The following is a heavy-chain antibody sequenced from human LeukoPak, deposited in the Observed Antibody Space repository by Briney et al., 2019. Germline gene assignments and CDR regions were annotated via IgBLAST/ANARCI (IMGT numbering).Heavy chain of an antibody. D-gene: IGHD6-13*01. J-gene: IGHJ4*02. CDR3: AKDRSSSWYDYFDY. Sequence: GRSLRLSCAASGFTFDDYAMHWVRQAPGKGLGWVSGISWNSDSIGYADSVKGRFTISRDNAKNSLYLQMNSLRAEDTALYYCAKDRSSSWYDYFDYWGQGTLVTVSS. V-gene: IGHV3-9*01. CDR2: ISWNSDSI. CDR1: GFTFDDYA.